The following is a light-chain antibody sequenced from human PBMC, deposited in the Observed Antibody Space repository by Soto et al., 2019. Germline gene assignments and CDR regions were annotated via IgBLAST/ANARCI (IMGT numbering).Light chain of an antibody. J-gene: IGKJ1*01. V-gene: IGKV3-20*01. CDR3: QQYVTSPWA. CDR2: GAS. Sequence: EIVLTQSPATLSLSPGERATLSCRASQSVSRYLAWYQQKPGQAPRLLIYGASNRATGIPDRFSGSGSGTDFTLTISRLEPEDFAVYYCQQYVTSPWAFGQGTKVDIK. CDR1: QSVSRY.